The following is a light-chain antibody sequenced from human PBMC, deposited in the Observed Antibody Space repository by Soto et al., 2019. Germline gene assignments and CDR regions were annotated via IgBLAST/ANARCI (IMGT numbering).Light chain of an antibody. J-gene: IGLJ1*01. CDR3: SSYAGDYNLYV. V-gene: IGLV2-8*01. CDR2: EVS. CDR1: SSDVGGYNY. Sequence: QSVLTQPPSASGSPGQSVTISCTGTSSDVGGYNYVSWYQHHPGTAPKLLIYEVSKRPSGVPDRFSGSKSANTASLTVSGLQAVDEADYFCSSYAGDYNLYVFGTGTKLTVL.